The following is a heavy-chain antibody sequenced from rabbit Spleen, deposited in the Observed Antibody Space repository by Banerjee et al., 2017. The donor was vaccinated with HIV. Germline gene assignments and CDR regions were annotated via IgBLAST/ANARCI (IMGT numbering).Heavy chain of an antibody. CDR2: INMVTGKS. CDR1: GFTLSSYYM. V-gene: IGHV1S45*01. CDR3: ARDLVAVICWNFNL. D-gene: IGHD1-1*01. J-gene: IGHJ4*01. Sequence: QEHLKESGGGLVQPGGSLKLSCTASGFTLSSYYMNWVRQVPGKGLEWITCINMVTGKSVYASWAKGRFIMSRPSSTKVTLQMTSLTVADTATYFCARDLVAVICWNFNLWGPGTLVTVS.